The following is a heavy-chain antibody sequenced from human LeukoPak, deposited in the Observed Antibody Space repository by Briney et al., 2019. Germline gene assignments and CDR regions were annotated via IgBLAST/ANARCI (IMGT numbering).Heavy chain of an antibody. D-gene: IGHD6-19*01. CDR2: IYYSGST. CDR3: ARAMYSSGWGANYFDY. V-gene: IGHV4-59*01. Sequence: SETLSLTCTVSCGSISSYYWSWIRQPPGKGLEWIGCIYYSGSTNYNPSLKSRVTISVDTSKKQFSLKLTSVTAADTAVYYCARAMYSSGWGANYFDYWGQGTLVTVSS. CDR1: CGSISSYY. J-gene: IGHJ4*02.